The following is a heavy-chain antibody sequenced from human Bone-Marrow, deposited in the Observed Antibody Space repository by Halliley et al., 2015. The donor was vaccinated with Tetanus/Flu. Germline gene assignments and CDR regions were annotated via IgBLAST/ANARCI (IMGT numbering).Heavy chain of an antibody. V-gene: IGHV3-23*01. J-gene: IGHJ4*02. D-gene: IGHD3-10*01. Sequence: SLRLSCAASGFTFTSYSMNWVRQAPGKGLEWVSGITNNGVTTYYADSVKGRFTISRDNSRNTLSLQMNSLGAEDTAVYYCAKARYASGSYFFDYWGQGTLVTVSS. CDR3: AKARYASGSYFFDY. CDR1: GFTFTSYS. CDR2: ITNNGVTT.